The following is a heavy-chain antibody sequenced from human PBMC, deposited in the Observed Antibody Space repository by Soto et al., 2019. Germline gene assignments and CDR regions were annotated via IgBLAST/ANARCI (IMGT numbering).Heavy chain of an antibody. CDR3: ARVGTGADDAFDI. V-gene: IGHV1-3*01. Sequence: QVQLVQSGAEVKKPGASVKVSCKASGYTFTSYAMHWVRQAPGQRLEWMGWINAGNGNTKYSQKFQGRVTITRDTSASTAYMELSSLRAEDTAVYYCARVGTGADDAFDIWGQGTMVTVSS. D-gene: IGHD7-27*01. J-gene: IGHJ3*02. CDR1: GYTFTSYA. CDR2: INAGNGNT.